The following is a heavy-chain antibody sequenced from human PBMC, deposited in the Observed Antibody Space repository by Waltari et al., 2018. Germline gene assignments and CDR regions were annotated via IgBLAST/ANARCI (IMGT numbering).Heavy chain of an antibody. D-gene: IGHD3-9*01. CDR3: TTDSDILTGYYRGAFDI. V-gene: IGHV3-15*01. Sequence: EWVGRVKSKTDGGTTDCAAPVKGRFTMSRDDSKNTVYLQMNSLKTEDTAVYYCTTDSDILTGYYRGAFDIWGQGTMVTVSS. J-gene: IGHJ3*02. CDR2: VKSKTDGGTT.